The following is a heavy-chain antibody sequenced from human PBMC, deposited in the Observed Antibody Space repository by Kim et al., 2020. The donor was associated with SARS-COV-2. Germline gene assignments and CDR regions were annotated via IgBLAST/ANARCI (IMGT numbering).Heavy chain of an antibody. Sequence: SVNGPFTISRDNSKNTLYLQMNSLRAEDTAVYYCARAFPGGGPGYYFDYCGQRTLVTVSS. CDR3: ARAFPGGGPGYYFDY. D-gene: IGHD2-8*02. J-gene: IGHJ4*02. V-gene: IGHV3-30*07.